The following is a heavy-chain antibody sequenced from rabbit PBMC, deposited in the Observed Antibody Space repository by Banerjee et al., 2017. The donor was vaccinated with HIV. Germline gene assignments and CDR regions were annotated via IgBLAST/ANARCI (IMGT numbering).Heavy chain of an antibody. CDR3: ARRWQYSSSSDNYGMDP. J-gene: IGHJ6*02. CDR1: GFSFCSGYD. CDR2: IYAGDGST. D-gene: IGHD1-1*01. Sequence: QEQLVESGGGLVPPGGSLTLPCKASGFSFCSGYDLCWVRQAPGEGPEWIACIYAGDGSTYYASWAKGRFTISKTSSTTVTLQMTSLTAADTATYFCARRWQYSSSSDNYGMDPWGQGTLVTVS. V-gene: IGHV1S45*01.